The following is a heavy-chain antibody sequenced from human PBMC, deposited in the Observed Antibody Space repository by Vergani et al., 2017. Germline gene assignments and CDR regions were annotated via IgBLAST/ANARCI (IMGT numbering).Heavy chain of an antibody. J-gene: IGHJ6*03. CDR3: ARGAGVTICVNYYYMDV. Sequence: QVELQESGPGLVKPSQTLSLTCTVSGGSISSGGYYWSWIRQHPGKGLEWVGYIYYSGSTYYNPSLKSRVTMSVDTSKNQFSLKLSSVTAADTAVYYCARGAGVTICVNYYYMDVWGKGTTVTVSS. D-gene: IGHD3-3*01. V-gene: IGHV4-31*03. CDR2: IYYSGST. CDR1: GGSISSGGYY.